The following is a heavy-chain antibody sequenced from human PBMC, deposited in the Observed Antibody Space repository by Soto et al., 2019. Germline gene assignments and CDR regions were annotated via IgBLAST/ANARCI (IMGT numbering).Heavy chain of an antibody. V-gene: IGHV4-59*01. CDR3: ARASYYGSGSYNAFDI. CDR1: GGSISSYY. D-gene: IGHD3-10*01. J-gene: IGHJ3*02. Sequence: QVQLQESGPGLVKPSETLSLTCTVSGGSISSYYWSWIRQPPGKGLEWIASIYYSGSTNYNPSLKSRVTISVDTSKNQFSLKLSSVTAADTAVYYCARASYYGSGSYNAFDIWGQGTMVTVSS. CDR2: IYYSGST.